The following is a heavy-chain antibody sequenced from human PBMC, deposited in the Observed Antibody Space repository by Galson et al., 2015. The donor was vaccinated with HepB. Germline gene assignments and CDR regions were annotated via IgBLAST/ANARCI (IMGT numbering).Heavy chain of an antibody. Sequence: SETLSLTCTVSGGSISSSSYYWGWIRQPPGKGLEWIGSIYYSGSTYYYPSLKSRVTISVDTSKNQFSLKLSSVTAADTAVYYCARVSTAMGTYYYYYYGMDVWGQGTTVTVSS. J-gene: IGHJ6*02. CDR1: GGSISSSSYY. D-gene: IGHD5-18*01. V-gene: IGHV4-39*07. CDR2: IYYSGST. CDR3: ARVSTAMGTYYYYYYGMDV.